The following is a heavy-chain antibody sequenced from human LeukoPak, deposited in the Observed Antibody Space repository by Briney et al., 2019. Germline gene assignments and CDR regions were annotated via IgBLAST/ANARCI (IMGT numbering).Heavy chain of an antibody. V-gene: IGHV3-30*18. CDR3: AKGVVAATNAAYYGMDV. CDR1: GFTFSNYG. CDR2: ISYDGSDK. Sequence: QPGGSLRLSCAASGFTFSNYGMHWVRQAPGKGLEWVVVISYDGSDKYYADSVKGRFTISRDNSKNTLYLQMNSLRPEDTAVYYCAKGVVAATNAAYYGMDVWGQGTTVTVSS. D-gene: IGHD2-15*01. J-gene: IGHJ6*02.